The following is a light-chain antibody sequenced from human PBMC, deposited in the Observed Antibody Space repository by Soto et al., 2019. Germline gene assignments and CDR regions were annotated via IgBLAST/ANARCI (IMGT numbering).Light chain of an antibody. Sequence: DIQMTQSPSTLSASVGDRVTITCRASQSISSWLAWYQQKPGKAPKLLIYKASTLKSGVPSRFSGSGSGTEFTLTISSLQPDDFATYYCHQYNSYSFGQGTKVDI. CDR1: QSISSW. CDR2: KAS. J-gene: IGKJ1*01. V-gene: IGKV1-5*03. CDR3: HQYNSYS.